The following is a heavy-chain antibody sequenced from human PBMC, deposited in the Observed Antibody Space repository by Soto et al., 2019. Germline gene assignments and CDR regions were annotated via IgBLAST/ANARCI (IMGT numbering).Heavy chain of an antibody. V-gene: IGHV3-23*01. Sequence: EVQLLESGGALVQPGGSLRLSCVTSGFTFSSYAMSWVRQAPGKGLEWVSAISGSGGSTYYADFVKGRVTMSRVNSNNTLYLQMNSLRAEDTAVYYCANLPGEQLVYSYFHYYMDVWGRGSTVTVSS. CDR3: ANLPGEQLVYSYFHYYMDV. CDR1: GFTFSSYA. D-gene: IGHD6-13*01. CDR2: ISGSGGST. J-gene: IGHJ6*03.